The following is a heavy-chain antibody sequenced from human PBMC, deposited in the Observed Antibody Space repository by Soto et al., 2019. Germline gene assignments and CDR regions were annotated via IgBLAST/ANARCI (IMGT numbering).Heavy chain of an antibody. CDR1: GFTFTSSA. CDR3: AARIQLWLAYWFDP. CDR2: IVVGSGNT. Sequence: ASVKVSCKASGFTFTSSAVQWVRQARGQRLEWIGWIVVGSGNTNYAQKFQERVTITRDMSTSTAYMELSSLRSEDTAVYYCAARIQLWLAYWFDPWGQGTLVTVSS. D-gene: IGHD5-18*01. V-gene: IGHV1-58*01. J-gene: IGHJ5*02.